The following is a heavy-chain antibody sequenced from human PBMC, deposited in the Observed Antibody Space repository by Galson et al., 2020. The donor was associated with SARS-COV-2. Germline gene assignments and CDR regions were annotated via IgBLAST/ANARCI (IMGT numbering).Heavy chain of an antibody. CDR3: ARLHYGEYTPEAFDI. CDR2: ISHSGGT. J-gene: IGHJ3*02. CDR1: GTSISSGSYS. D-gene: IGHD4-17*01. Sequence: SETLSLTCAVSGTSISSGSYSWNWIRQPPGKGLEWIGYISHSGGTYYNPSLKSRVTISGDRSKNQFSLRLSSVTAADTAVYYCARLHYGEYTPEAFDIWGPGTRVTVAS. V-gene: IGHV4-30-2*01.